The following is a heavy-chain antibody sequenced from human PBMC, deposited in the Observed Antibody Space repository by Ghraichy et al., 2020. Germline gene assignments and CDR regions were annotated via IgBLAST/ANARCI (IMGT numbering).Heavy chain of an antibody. Sequence: GGSLRLSCAASGFTFSSYAMHWVRQAPGKGLEWVAVISYDGSNKYYADSVKGRFTISRDNSKNTLYLQMNSLRAEDTAVYYCARDLSLAGSTSCYTCNYDPLSFDYWGQGTLVTVSS. V-gene: IGHV3-30*04. CDR3: ARDLSLAGSTSCYTCNYDPLSFDY. D-gene: IGHD2-2*02. CDR1: GFTFSSYA. J-gene: IGHJ4*02. CDR2: ISYDGSNK.